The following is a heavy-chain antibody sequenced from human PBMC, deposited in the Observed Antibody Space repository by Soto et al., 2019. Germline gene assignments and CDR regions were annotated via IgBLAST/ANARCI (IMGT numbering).Heavy chain of an antibody. CDR3: ASLGGDYDYVWGSYRYLVDY. J-gene: IGHJ4*02. D-gene: IGHD3-16*02. CDR1: GFTVSSNY. V-gene: IGHV3-66*01. Sequence: EVQLVESGGGLVQPGGSLRLSCAASGFTVSSNYMSWVRQAPGKGLERVSVIYSGGSTYYADSVKGRFNISRDNSKNTLYLQINSLGAEDTAVYYCASLGGDYDYVWGSYRYLVDYWGQGTLVTVSS. CDR2: IYSGGST.